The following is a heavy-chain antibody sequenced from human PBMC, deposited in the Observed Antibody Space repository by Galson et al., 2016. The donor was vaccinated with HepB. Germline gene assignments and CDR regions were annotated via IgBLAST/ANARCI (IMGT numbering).Heavy chain of an antibody. CDR3: TRGYMHTGMNV. CDR1: GDSVTSDNTC. V-gene: IGHV6-1*01. Sequence: CAISGDSVTSDNTCWNWIRQSLSRGLEWLGRTYYRSQWFNEYAVSVKSRITINSDTSRNQFSLQLDSVTPDDTAAYFCTRGYMHTGMNVWGQGTTVTVSS. D-gene: IGHD5-18*01. J-gene: IGHJ6*02. CDR2: TYYRSQWFN.